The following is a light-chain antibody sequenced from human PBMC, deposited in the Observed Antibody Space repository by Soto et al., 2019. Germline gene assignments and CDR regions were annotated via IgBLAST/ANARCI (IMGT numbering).Light chain of an antibody. V-gene: IGLV2-14*01. J-gene: IGLJ3*02. Sequence: QSVLTQPASVSGSPGQSITISCTGTSSDVGGYNYVSWYQQHPGKAPKLMIYEVSNRPSGVSNRFSGSKSGNTASLTISGLLAEDEADYYCSSYTSSSTLFGGGTKLTVL. CDR1: SSDVGGYNY. CDR2: EVS. CDR3: SSYTSSSTL.